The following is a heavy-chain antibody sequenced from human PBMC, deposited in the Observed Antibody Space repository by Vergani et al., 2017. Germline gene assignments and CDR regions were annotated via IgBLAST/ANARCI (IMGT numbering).Heavy chain of an antibody. V-gene: IGHV3-30*02. D-gene: IGHD3-16*01. J-gene: IGHJ4*02. CDR3: AKHFRGWGIDY. CDR2: IQFDGSNQ. CDR1: GFTLSNYD. Sequence: QVQLVESGGGVVQRGGSLRLSCATSGFTLSNYDMQWIRQGPGKGLEFVAFIQFDGSNQYYADSVKGRFTLSRDFSKTTLYLKMNSLRTDDTSTYYCAKHFRGWGIDYWGQGTQVIVSS.